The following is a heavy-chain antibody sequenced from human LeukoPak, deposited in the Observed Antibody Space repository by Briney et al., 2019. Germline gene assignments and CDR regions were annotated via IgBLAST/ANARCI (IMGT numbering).Heavy chain of an antibody. Sequence: PGGSLRLSCAASGFIFNNHWMIWVRQAPGKGLEWVGRTRNKANSYTTEYAASVKGRFTISRDDSKNPLYLQMNSLKTEDTAVYYCAREASRSKGKWELHKPFDYWGQGTLVTVSS. CDR1: GFIFNNHW. D-gene: IGHD1-26*01. V-gene: IGHV3-72*01. CDR3: AREASRSKGKWELHKPFDY. CDR2: TRNKANSYTT. J-gene: IGHJ4*02.